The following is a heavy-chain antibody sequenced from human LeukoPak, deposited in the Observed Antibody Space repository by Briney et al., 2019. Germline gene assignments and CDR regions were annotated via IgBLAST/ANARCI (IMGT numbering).Heavy chain of an antibody. CDR1: GGSVSGYY. Sequence: SETLSLTCTVSGGSVSGYYWSWIRQPPGKGLEWIAYIYYSGSTSYNPSVKSRVTISVDTSKNQFSLRLSSVTAADTAVYYCARRARWAQDFDYWGQGTLVTVPS. V-gene: IGHV4-59*08. CDR3: ARRARWAQDFDY. J-gene: IGHJ4*02. CDR2: IYYSGST. D-gene: IGHD5-24*01.